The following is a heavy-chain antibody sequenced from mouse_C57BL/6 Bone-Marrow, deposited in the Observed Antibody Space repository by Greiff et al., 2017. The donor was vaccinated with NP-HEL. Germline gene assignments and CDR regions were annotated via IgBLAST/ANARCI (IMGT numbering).Heavy chain of an antibody. J-gene: IGHJ1*03. CDR3: ARVVLLCYFDV. V-gene: IGHV1-64*01. D-gene: IGHD1-1*01. CDR1: GYTFTSYW. Sequence: VKLQQPGAELVKPGASVKLSCKASGYTFTSYWMHWVKQRPGQGLEWIGMIHPNSGSTNYNEKVKSKATLTVDKSSSTAYMQLSSLTSEDSAVYYCARVVLLCYFDVWGTGTTVTVAS. CDR2: IHPNSGST.